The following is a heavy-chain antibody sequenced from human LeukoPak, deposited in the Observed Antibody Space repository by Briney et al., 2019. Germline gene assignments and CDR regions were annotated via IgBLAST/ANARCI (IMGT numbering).Heavy chain of an antibody. D-gene: IGHD3-10*01. CDR3: TRGSFGSGSYNDY. J-gene: IGHJ4*02. CDR2: MNPNSGDT. Sequence: ASVKVSCKASGYTFTSYDINWVRQATGQGLEWMGWMNPNSGDTAYVQKFQGRVTMTRDTSINTAHMEVSSLRSEDTAVYYCTRGSFGSGSYNDYWGQGTLVTVSS. V-gene: IGHV1-8*01. CDR1: GYTFTSYD.